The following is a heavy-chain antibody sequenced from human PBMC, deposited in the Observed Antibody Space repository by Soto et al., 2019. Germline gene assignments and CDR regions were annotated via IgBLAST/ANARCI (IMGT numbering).Heavy chain of an antibody. V-gene: IGHV1-46*01. D-gene: IGHD3-10*01. Sequence: ASVKVSCKASGYTFISYYMHWVRQAPGQGLEWLGIINPRGGSTNYAQKFQGRVTMTRDTSTSTAYMELSSLRSEDTAVYYCARRGGSMAPPDVYYYYYGMDVWGQGTTVTVSS. J-gene: IGHJ6*02. CDR3: ARRGGSMAPPDVYYYYYGMDV. CDR2: INPRGGST. CDR1: GYTFISYY.